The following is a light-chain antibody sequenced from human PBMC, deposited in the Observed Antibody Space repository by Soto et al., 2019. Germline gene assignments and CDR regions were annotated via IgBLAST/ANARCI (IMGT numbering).Light chain of an antibody. J-gene: IGKJ4*01. CDR2: AAS. CDR1: HGIRND. Sequence: AIPMNQYPSSLSASVGVSGTITCRASHGIRNDLGWYQQKPGKAPKLLIYAASSLQSGVPSRFSGSGSGTDFTLTISSLQPEDFATYYCLQDYNYPLTLRGGTKVDIK. V-gene: IGKV1-6*01. CDR3: LQDYNYPLT.